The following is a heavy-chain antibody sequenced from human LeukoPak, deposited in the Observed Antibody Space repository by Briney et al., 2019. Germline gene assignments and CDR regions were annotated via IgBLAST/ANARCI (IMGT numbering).Heavy chain of an antibody. CDR2: IIPILGIA. J-gene: IGHJ4*02. V-gene: IGHV1-69*04. D-gene: IGHD3-22*01. Sequence: SVKVSCKASGGTFSSYAISWVRQAPGQGLEWMGRIIPILGIANYAQKFQGRVTITADKSTSTAYMELSSLRSEDTAVYYCARGYYYDSSGYYYGSDYWGQGTLVTVSS. CDR1: GGTFSSYA. CDR3: ARGYYYDSSGYYYGSDY.